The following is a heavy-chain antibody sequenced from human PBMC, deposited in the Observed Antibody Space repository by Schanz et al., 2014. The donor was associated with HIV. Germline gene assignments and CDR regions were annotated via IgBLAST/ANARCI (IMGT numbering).Heavy chain of an antibody. Sequence: QLQLQESGSGLVKPSQTLSLTCAVSGGSLSSGGSYSWSWVRKPPGKGLEWIGHIYHTGGASYTPSLKSRVTMSVDKPKNQFPLKLTSVTAADTAVYYCARGPSGGLTPSRGMDVWGQGTTVTVSS. CDR3: ARGPSGGLTPSRGMDV. CDR2: IYHTGGA. D-gene: IGHD1-26*01. CDR1: GGSLSSGGSYS. V-gene: IGHV4-30-2*01. J-gene: IGHJ6*02.